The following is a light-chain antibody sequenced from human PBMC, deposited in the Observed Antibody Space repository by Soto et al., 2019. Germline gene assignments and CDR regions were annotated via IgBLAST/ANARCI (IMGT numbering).Light chain of an antibody. CDR1: QSLLHSNGYNY. Sequence: DIVMTQSPLSLPVTPGEPASISCRSSQSLLHSNGYNYLDWYLQKPGQSPQLLIYLGSNRASGVPDGFSGSGSGTEFKMKISRVEAEDVGVYYCMQALQTLLTFGGGTKVEIK. CDR3: MQALQTLLT. V-gene: IGKV2-28*01. J-gene: IGKJ4*01. CDR2: LGS.